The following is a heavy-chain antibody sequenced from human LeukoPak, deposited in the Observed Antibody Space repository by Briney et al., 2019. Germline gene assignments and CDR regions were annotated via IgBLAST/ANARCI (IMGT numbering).Heavy chain of an antibody. Sequence: SETLSLTCTVSGGSISSSGYYWGWIRPPPGKGLEWIGSIYYSGSTYYNPSLKSRVTISVDTSKNQCSLKLSSVTAADTAVYYCARRIRGVNDAFDIWGRGTMVTVSS. CDR3: ARRIRGVNDAFDI. CDR1: GGSISSSGYY. D-gene: IGHD3-10*01. V-gene: IGHV4-39*07. J-gene: IGHJ3*02. CDR2: IYYSGST.